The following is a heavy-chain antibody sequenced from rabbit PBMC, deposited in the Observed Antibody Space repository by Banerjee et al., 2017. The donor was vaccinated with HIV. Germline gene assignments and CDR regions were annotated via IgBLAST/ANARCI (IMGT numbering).Heavy chain of an antibody. CDR3: ARDLAGVIGWNFNL. D-gene: IGHD4-1*01. CDR1: GFDFSSNA. V-gene: IGHV1S45*01. J-gene: IGHJ4*01. CDR2: INTSSGNT. Sequence: QEQLVESGGGLVQPGASLTLTCKASGFDFSSNAMCWVRQAPGKGLEWIACINTSSGNTVYATWAKGRFTISKTSSTTVTLQMTSLTAADTATYFCARDLAGVIGWNFNLWGQGTLVTVS.